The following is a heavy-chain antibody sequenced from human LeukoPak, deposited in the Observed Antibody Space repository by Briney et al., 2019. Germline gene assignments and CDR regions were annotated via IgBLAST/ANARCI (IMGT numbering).Heavy chain of an antibody. J-gene: IGHJ4*02. CDR2: IYTSGST. CDR1: GGSISSGSYY. V-gene: IGHV4-61*02. D-gene: IGHD5-18*01. Sequence: SQTLSLTCTVSGGSISSGSYYWSWIRQPDGKGLEWIVRIYTSGSTNYNPSLKSRVTISVDTSKNQFSLKLSSVTAADTAVYYCARDYSYGYAGFFDYWGQGTLVTVSS. CDR3: ARDYSYGYAGFFDY.